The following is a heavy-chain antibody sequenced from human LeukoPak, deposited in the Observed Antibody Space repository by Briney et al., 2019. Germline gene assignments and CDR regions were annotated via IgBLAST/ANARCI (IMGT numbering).Heavy chain of an antibody. Sequence: SETLSLTCAVYGGSFSGYYWSWIRQPPGKGLEWIGEINHSGSTNYNPSLKSRVTMSVDTSKNQFSLKLSSVTAADTAVYYCARGYGSGSYYYMDVWGKGTTVTISS. V-gene: IGHV4-34*01. J-gene: IGHJ6*03. D-gene: IGHD3-10*01. CDR1: GGSFSGYY. CDR2: INHSGST. CDR3: ARGYGSGSYYYMDV.